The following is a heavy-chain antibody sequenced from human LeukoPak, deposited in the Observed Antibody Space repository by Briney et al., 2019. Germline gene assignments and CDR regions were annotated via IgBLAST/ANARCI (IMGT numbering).Heavy chain of an antibody. J-gene: IGHJ5*02. D-gene: IGHD3-10*01. CDR2: ISAYNSNT. CDR1: GYTFTSYG. V-gene: IGHV1-18*03. CDR3: ARGAKFRSYGSGTYYTSLPFDP. Sequence: ASVKVSCKASGYTFTSYGINWVRQAPGQGLEWMGWISAYNSNTHYAQKLQGRVTITRDTSASTAYMELSSLRSEDMAVYYCARGAKFRSYGSGTYYTSLPFDPWGQGTLVTVSS.